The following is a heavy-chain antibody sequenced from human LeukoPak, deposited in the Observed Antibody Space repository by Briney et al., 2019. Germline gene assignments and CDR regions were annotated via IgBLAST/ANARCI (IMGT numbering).Heavy chain of an antibody. CDR3: ARDARGGYCSGGSCKSHPYNWFDP. CDR2: IYHSGST. Sequence: SETLSLTCTVSGGSSTSYYRSWIRQPPGKGLEWIGSIYHSGSTYYNPSLKSRVTISVDTSKNQFSLKLSSVTAADTAVYYCARDARGGYCSGGSCKSHPYNWFDPWGQGTLVTVSS. CDR1: GGSSTSYY. V-gene: IGHV4-38-2*02. J-gene: IGHJ5*02. D-gene: IGHD2-15*01.